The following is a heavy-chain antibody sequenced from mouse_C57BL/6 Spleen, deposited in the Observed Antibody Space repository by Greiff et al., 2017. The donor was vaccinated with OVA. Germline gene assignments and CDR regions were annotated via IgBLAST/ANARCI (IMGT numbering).Heavy chain of an antibody. V-gene: IGHV1-50*01. CDR3: ERQSGYHGSGYLDV. CDR1: GYTFTSYW. Sequence: QVQLQQPGAELVKPGASVKLSCKASGYTFTSYWMQWVKQRPGQGLEWIGEIDPSDSYTNYNQKFKGKATLTVDTSSSTAYMQLSSLTSEDSAVDNWERQSGYHGSGYLDVWGTGTTVTVSS. J-gene: IGHJ1*03. D-gene: IGHD1-1*01. CDR2: IDPSDSYT.